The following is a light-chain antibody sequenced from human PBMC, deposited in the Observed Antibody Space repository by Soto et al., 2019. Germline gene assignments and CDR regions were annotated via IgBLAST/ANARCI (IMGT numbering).Light chain of an antibody. V-gene: IGLV1-47*01. CDR1: SSNIGSNY. Sequence: QSVLTQPPSASGSPGQRVTISCSGSSSNIGSNYVYWYQQLPGTAPKLLIYRNNQGPSAVADRFSGSKSGISASLAISGLRSGDEAEYYCAAWDNSLSAHVVFGGGTKLTVL. J-gene: IGLJ2*01. CDR2: RNN. CDR3: AAWDNSLSAHVV.